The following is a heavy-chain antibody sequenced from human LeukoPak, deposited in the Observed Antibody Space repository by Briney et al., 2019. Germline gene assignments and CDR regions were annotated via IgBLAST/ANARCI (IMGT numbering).Heavy chain of an antibody. CDR2: ISYDGSNK. V-gene: IGHV3-30*04. CDR1: GSTFSSYA. D-gene: IGHD3-10*01. Sequence: PGGSLRLSCAASGSTFSSYAMHWVRQAPGKGLEWVAVISYDGSNKYYADSVKGRFTISRDNSKNTLYLQMNSLRAEDTAVYYCARPYGSGSEYYYYGMDVWGKGTTVTVSS. CDR3: ARPYGSGSEYYYYGMDV. J-gene: IGHJ6*04.